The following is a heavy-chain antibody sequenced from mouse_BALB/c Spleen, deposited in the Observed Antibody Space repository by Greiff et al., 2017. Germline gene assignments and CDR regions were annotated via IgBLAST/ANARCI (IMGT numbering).Heavy chain of an antibody. J-gene: IGHJ2*01. V-gene: IGHV5-17*02. CDR1: GFTFSSFG. D-gene: IGHD1-1*01. CDR2: ISSGSSTI. Sequence: EVMLVESGGGLVQPGGSRKLSCAASGFTFSSFGMHWVRQAPEKGLEWVAYISSGSSTIYYADTVKGRFTISRDNPKNTLFLQMTSLRSEDTAMYYCAREEIYYGDRYFDYWGQCTTLTVSS. CDR3: AREEIYYGDRYFDY.